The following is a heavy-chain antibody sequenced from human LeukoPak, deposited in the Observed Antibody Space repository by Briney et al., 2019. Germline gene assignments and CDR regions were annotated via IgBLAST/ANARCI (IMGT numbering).Heavy chain of an antibody. D-gene: IGHD2-2*01. CDR2: ISGSGGSI. CDR1: GFTFSSYA. V-gene: IGHV3-23*01. J-gene: IGHJ4*02. Sequence: GGSLRLSCAASGFTFSSYAMSWVRQAPGKGLEWVSSISGSGGSIYYADSVKGRFTISRDNSKSTLYLQMNSLRAEDTAVYYCAKDSLTSSTSITGIDYWGQGTLVTVSS. CDR3: AKDSLTSSTSITGIDY.